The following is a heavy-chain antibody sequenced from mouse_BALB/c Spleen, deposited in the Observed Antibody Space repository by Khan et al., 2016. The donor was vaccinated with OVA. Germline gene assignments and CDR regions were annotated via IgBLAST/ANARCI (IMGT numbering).Heavy chain of an antibody. Sequence: QVQLKQSGAELAKPGASVKMSCKASGYTFTSYWMHWVKQRPGQGLEWIGYINPSTGYTEYNQKFNDKATLTADKSSSTAYMQLSSLTSEDSAVYYCARTYGSSFDVWGAGTTVTVSS. J-gene: IGHJ1*01. CDR2: INPSTGYT. D-gene: IGHD1-1*01. CDR1: GYTFTSYW. V-gene: IGHV1-7*01. CDR3: ARTYGSSFDV.